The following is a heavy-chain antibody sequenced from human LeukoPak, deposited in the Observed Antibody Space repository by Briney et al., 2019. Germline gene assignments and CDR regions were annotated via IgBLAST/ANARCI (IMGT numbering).Heavy chain of an antibody. J-gene: IGHJ6*03. CDR3: AREVATISMGHYYYYMGV. D-gene: IGHD5-12*01. V-gene: IGHV3-53*01. CDR2: IYSGGST. Sequence: GGSLRLSCAASGFTVSSNYMSWVRQAPGKGLEWVSVIYSGGSTYYADSVKGRFTISRDNSKNTLYLQMNSLRAEDTAVYYCAREVATISMGHYYYYMGVWGKGTTVTVSS. CDR1: GFTVSSNY.